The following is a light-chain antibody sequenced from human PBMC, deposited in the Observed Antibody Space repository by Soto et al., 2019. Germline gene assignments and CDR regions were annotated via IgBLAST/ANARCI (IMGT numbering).Light chain of an antibody. CDR2: EVS. CDR3: SSYTDISTYV. V-gene: IGLV2-18*02. CDR1: SGDVGGYNR. Sequence: QSALTQPPSVSGSPGQSVTISCTGTSGDVGGYNRVSWYQQPPGTAPKLLIFEVSNRPSGVPHRFSGSKSGNTASLTISGLQAEDEADYYCSSYTDISTYVFGTGTKLTVL. J-gene: IGLJ1*01.